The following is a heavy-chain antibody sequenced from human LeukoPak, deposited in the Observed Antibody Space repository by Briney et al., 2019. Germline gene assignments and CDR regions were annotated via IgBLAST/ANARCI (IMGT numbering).Heavy chain of an antibody. D-gene: IGHD2-8*01. V-gene: IGHV4-39*07. CDR1: GDSISSSRSYF. CDR3: ARSIYCTNGICSTHYFDS. CDR2: INHSGTT. J-gene: IGHJ4*02. Sequence: SETLSLTCSVSGDSISSSRSYFWDWIRQPPGKGLEWIGSINHSGTTDYNPSLQSRVAISVDTSKNQFSLKLNSATAADTAVYYCARSIYCTNGICSTHYFDSWGQGTLVTVSS.